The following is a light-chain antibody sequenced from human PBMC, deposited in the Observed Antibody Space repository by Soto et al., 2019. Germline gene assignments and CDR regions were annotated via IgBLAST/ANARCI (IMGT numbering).Light chain of an antibody. Sequence: EIVLTQSPATLSLSPGERATLSCRASQSVSSYLAWYQQKPGQAPRLLIYDASNRATGIPARFSGSGSGTDFTLTISSLEPEDSAVYYCQQRSNWSGTFGQGTKLEIK. CDR1: QSVSSY. CDR3: QQRSNWSGT. CDR2: DAS. J-gene: IGKJ2*01. V-gene: IGKV3-11*01.